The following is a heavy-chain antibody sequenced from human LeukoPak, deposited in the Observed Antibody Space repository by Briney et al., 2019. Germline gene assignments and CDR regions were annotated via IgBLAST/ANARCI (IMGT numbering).Heavy chain of an antibody. CDR1: GFTFSSYE. J-gene: IGHJ6*04. Sequence: GGSLRLSCAASGFTFSSYEMNWVRQAPGKGLEWVSYISSSGSTIYYADSVKGRFTISRDNAENSLYLQMNSLRAEDTAVYYCVREIIIRDSTGYPMDVWGKGTTVTVSS. V-gene: IGHV3-48*03. CDR2: ISSSGSTI. D-gene: IGHD3-22*01. CDR3: VREIIIRDSTGYPMDV.